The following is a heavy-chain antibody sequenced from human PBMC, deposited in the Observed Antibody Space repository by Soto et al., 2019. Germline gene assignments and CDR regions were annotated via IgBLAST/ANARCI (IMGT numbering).Heavy chain of an antibody. Sequence: EVQLLESGGGLVQPGGSLRLSCTASGFTFSDHAMTWVRQAPGKGLEWLSGISGGGSGAYYADSVKGRFTVSRANSNNTLFLQMDSLRVEVTAVYYCAIDLWWYTPWGQGTLVTVSS. CDR3: AIDLWWYTP. CDR1: GFTFSDHA. V-gene: IGHV3-23*01. J-gene: IGHJ5*02. D-gene: IGHD2-15*01. CDR2: ISGGGSGA.